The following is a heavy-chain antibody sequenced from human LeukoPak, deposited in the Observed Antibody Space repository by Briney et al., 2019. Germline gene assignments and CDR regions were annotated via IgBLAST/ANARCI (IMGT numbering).Heavy chain of an antibody. D-gene: IGHD3-10*01. CDR3: AIGGSGSRTVPFDY. V-gene: IGHV3-30-3*01. J-gene: IGHJ4*02. CDR2: ISYDGSNK. Sequence: GRSLRLSCAASGFTFSTYAMHWVRQAPGKGLEWVAVISYDGSNKYYADSVKGRFTISRDNSKNTLYLQMNSLRAEDTAVYYCAIGGSGSRTVPFDYWGQGTLVTVSS. CDR1: GFTFSTYA.